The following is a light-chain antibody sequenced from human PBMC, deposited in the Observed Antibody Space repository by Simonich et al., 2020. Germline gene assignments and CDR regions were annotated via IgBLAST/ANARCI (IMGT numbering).Light chain of an antibody. Sequence: QSVLTQPPSASGTPGQRVTISCSGSSSNIGSNYVYWYQQLPGTAPKLLIYRNNQRPSWFPDRFSCSKSGNTASLTISGLQAEDEADYYCSSYTSSSTLVFGGGTKLTVL. V-gene: IGLV1-47*01. J-gene: IGLJ3*02. CDR3: SSYTSSSTLV. CDR2: RNN. CDR1: SSNIGSNY.